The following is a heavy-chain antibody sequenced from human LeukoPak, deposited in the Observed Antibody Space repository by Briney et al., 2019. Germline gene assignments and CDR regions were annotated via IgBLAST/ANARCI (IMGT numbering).Heavy chain of an antibody. D-gene: IGHD3-22*01. Sequence: GASVKVSCKASGGTFSSYAISWVRQAPGQGLEWMGRIIPILGIANYAQKFQGRVTITADKSTSTAYMELSSLRSEDTAVYYCARDRRYDSSGYYYRGDAFDIWGQGTMVTVSS. CDR3: ARDRRYDSSGYYYRGDAFDI. CDR2: IIPILGIA. V-gene: IGHV1-69*04. CDR1: GGTFSSYA. J-gene: IGHJ3*02.